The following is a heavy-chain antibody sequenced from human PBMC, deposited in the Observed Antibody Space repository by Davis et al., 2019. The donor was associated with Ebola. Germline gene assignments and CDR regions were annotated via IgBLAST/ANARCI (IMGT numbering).Heavy chain of an antibody. CDR3: AREAASGNWFDP. J-gene: IGHJ5*02. V-gene: IGHV3-74*01. Sequence: HTGGSLRLSCAASGFTFSSYWMHWVRQAPGKGLVWVSRMNSDESSTSYADSVKGRFTISRDNAKSTLYLQMNSLTAEDTAMYYCAREAASGNWFDPWGQGTLVTVSS. CDR2: MNSDESST. D-gene: IGHD6-13*01. CDR1: GFTFSSYW.